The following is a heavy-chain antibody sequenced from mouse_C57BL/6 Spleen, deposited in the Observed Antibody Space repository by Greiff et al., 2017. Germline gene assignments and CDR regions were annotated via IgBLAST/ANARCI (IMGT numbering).Heavy chain of an antibody. D-gene: IGHD1-1*01. CDR3: AREGDYSWYFDV. V-gene: IGHV1-52*01. CDR1: GYTFTSYW. CDR2: IDPSDSET. J-gene: IGHJ1*03. Sequence: QVQLKQPGAELVRPGSSVKLSCKASGYTFTSYWMHWVKQRPIQGLEWIGNIDPSDSETHYNQKFKDKATLTVDKSSSTAYMQLSSLTSEDSAVYYCAREGDYSWYFDVWGTGTTVTVAS.